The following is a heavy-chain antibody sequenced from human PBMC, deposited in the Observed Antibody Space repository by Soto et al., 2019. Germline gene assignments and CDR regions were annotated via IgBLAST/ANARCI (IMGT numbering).Heavy chain of an antibody. D-gene: IGHD2-8*02. J-gene: IGHJ3*02. CDR1: GFTFSRHA. CDR3: ARDYVGTGAVDI. V-gene: IGHV3-30-3*01. Sequence: QPGGSLRLSCVVSGFTFSRHAMHWVRQAPGKGLEWVAVISSDGSNEYYGDSVKGRFTISRDNSKNTLYVQMNRLRAEDTAVYYCARDYVGTGAVDIWGQGTMVTVSS. CDR2: ISSDGSNE.